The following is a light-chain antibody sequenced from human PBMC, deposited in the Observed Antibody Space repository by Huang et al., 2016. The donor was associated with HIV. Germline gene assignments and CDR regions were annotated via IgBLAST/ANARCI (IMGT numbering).Light chain of an antibody. CDR3: QQYDNWPLT. V-gene: IGKV3-15*01. CDR2: GAA. Sequence: ERVMTQSPATLSVAPGERVTISCRASHRVSSNLAWYQQKPGQAPRLLIHGAATRATGIPARFSGSGSGTEFTLAISSLQSEDSGVYFCQQYDNWPLTFGQGTRLEIK. CDR1: HRVSSN. J-gene: IGKJ5*01.